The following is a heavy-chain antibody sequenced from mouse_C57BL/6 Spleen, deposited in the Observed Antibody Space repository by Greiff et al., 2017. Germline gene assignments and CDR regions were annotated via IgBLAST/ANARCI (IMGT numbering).Heavy chain of an antibody. CDR1: GFNIKDDY. D-gene: IGHD2-1*01. CDR2: IDPENGDT. Sequence: EVKLVESGAELVRPGASVKLSCTASGFNIKDDYMHWVKQRPEQGLEWIGWIDPENGDTEYASKFQGKATITADTSSNTAYLQLSSLTSEDTAVYYCTGDYYGNYGFAWFAYWGQGTLVTVSA. V-gene: IGHV14-4*01. J-gene: IGHJ3*01. CDR3: TGDYYGNYGFAWFAY.